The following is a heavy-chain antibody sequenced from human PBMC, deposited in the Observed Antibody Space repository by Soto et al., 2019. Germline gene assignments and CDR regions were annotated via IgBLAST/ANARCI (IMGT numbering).Heavy chain of an antibody. CDR2: IYYSGST. CDR1: GGSISSGDYY. D-gene: IGHD3-22*01. J-gene: IGHJ4*02. CDR3: ARESYDSSGSSVDY. V-gene: IGHV4-30-4*01. Sequence: QVQLQESGPGLVKPSQTLSLTCTVSGGSISSGDYYWSWIRQPPGKGLEWIGYIYYSGSTYYNPYLKSRVTISVDTSRNQFALQLTPVTAAATAVYYCARESYDSSGSSVDYWGQGTLVTVSS.